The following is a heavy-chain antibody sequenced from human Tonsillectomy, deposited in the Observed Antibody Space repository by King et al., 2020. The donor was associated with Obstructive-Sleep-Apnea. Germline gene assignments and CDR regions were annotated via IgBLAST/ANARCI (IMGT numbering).Heavy chain of an antibody. Sequence: VQLVESGGGLVQPGGSLRLSCAASGFTFSSYCMSWVRQAPGKCLEWVANIKQDGSEKYYVDYVKGRFTISRYNAKNSLYLHMNSLRAEDTAVSFCARDFSSGWHWGYWGQGTLVTVSS. D-gene: IGHD6-19*01. J-gene: IGHJ4*02. CDR1: GFTFSSYC. CDR2: IKQDGSEK. V-gene: IGHV3-7*03. CDR3: ARDFSSGWHWGY.